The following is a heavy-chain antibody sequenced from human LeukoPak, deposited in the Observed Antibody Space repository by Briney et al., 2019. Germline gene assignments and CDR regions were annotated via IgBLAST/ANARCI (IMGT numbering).Heavy chain of an antibody. V-gene: IGHV3-74*01. D-gene: IGHD5-24*01. CDR2: INPDDGST. J-gene: IGHJ4*02. Sequence: GGSLRLSCTASGLTFRKYWLHWVRQAPGQGLVWVSRINPDDGSTSYADSVKGRFTISRDSAKSTLYLQMNSLRAEDTAVYYCARDPQRGDGYNYDYWGQGTLVSVPS. CDR3: ARDPQRGDGYNYDY. CDR1: GLTFRKYW.